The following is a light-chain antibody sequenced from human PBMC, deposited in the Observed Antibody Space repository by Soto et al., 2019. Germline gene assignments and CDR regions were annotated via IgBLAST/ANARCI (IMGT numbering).Light chain of an antibody. CDR1: QDISNY. CDR2: DAS. Sequence: DIQMTQSPPSLSASAGDRVTITCQASQDISNYLNWYQQKPGKAPKLLIYDASNLQTGVPSRFSGSGSGTDFSFTISSLQPEDAATYYCQQFDSLPWTFGQGTKVEIK. J-gene: IGKJ1*01. CDR3: QQFDSLPWT. V-gene: IGKV1-33*01.